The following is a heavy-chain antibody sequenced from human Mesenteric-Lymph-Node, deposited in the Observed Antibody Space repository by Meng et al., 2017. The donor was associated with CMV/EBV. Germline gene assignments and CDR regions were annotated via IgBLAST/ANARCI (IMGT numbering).Heavy chain of an antibody. V-gene: IGHV3-30*04. D-gene: IGHD1-1*01. CDR3: VRDSSSYNLDY. J-gene: IGHJ4*02. CDR1: GFTFSNYA. Sequence: GGSLRLSCAASGFTFSNYAMHWVRQVPGKGLEWVAVISYDGSSKNYADSVKGRFSISRDNSKNTVYLQMSSLRGDDTAVYYCVRDSSSYNLDYWGQGTLVTVSS. CDR2: ISYDGSSK.